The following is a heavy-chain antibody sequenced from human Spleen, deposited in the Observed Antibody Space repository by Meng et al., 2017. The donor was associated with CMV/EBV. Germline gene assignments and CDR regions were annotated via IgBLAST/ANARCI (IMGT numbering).Heavy chain of an antibody. CDR3: ARIITIPYYFDY. Sequence: QGQLQQWGAGLLKPSETLSLPCAVYGGSFSGYYWSWIRQPPGKGLEWIGEINHSGSTNYNPSLKSRVTISVDTSKNQFSLKLSSVTAADTAVYYCARIITIPYYFDYWGQGTLVTVFS. CDR2: INHSGST. CDR1: GGSFSGYY. J-gene: IGHJ4*02. D-gene: IGHD3-3*01. V-gene: IGHV4-34*01.